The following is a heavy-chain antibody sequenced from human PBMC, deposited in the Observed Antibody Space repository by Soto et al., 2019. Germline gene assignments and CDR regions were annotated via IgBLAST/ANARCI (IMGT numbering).Heavy chain of an antibody. D-gene: IGHD3-3*01. CDR1: GFTFNNAL. J-gene: IGHJ5*02. Sequence: GSLRLSCSASGFTFNNALMTWVRQAAGKGLEWVGRIKGKSDGATTDYAATVRGRFIISRDDSKNTLYLQMNSLKTEDTAVYYCTTGLTIFGVVIDPWGQGTLVTVYS. CDR2: IKGKSDGATT. V-gene: IGHV3-15*01. CDR3: TTGLTIFGVVIDP.